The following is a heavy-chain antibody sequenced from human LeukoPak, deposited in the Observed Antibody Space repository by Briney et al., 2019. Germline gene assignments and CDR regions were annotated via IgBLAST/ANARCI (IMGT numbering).Heavy chain of an antibody. CDR1: GGSITSYY. CDR2: MHSSGSS. V-gene: IGHV4-59*01. Sequence: SETLSLTCTVSGGSITSYYWSWIRQPPGKGLEWIGFMHSSGSSSHNPSLKSRLTISVDTSKNQFSLKLSSVTAADTAVYYCARQYYDFWSGYYDDGYYYGMDVWGQGTTVTVSS. J-gene: IGHJ6*02. CDR3: ARQYYDFWSGYYDDGYYYGMDV. D-gene: IGHD3-3*01.